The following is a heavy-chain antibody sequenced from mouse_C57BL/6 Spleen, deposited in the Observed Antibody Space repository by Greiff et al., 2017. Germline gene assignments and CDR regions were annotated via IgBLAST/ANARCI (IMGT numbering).Heavy chain of an antibody. CDR2: INPSSGYT. CDR1: GYTFTSYW. Sequence: VHLVESGAELAKPGASVKLSCKASGYTFTSYWMHWVKQRPGQGLEWIGYINPSSGYTKYNQKFKNKATLTADKSSSTAYMQLSSQTYEDSAVYYCARINDGDYAMDDWGQGTSVTVSS. D-gene: IGHD2-12*01. J-gene: IGHJ4*01. V-gene: IGHV1-7*01. CDR3: ARINDGDYAMDD.